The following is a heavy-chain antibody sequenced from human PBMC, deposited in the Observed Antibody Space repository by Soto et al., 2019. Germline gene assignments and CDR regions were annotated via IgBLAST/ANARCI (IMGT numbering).Heavy chain of an antibody. CDR2: IYYSGST. J-gene: IGHJ5*02. CDR1: GGSISSGDYY. V-gene: IGHV4-30-4*01. D-gene: IGHD3-22*01. Sequence: PSETLSLTCTVSGGSISSGDYYWSWIRQPPGKGLEWIGYIYYSGSTYYNPSLKSRVTISVDTSKNQFSLKLSSVTAADTAVYYCAREDSGYYSNWFDPWGQGTLVTVSS. CDR3: AREDSGYYSNWFDP.